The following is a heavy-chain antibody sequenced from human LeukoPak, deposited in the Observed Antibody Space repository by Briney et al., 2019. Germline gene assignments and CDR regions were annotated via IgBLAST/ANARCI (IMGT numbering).Heavy chain of an antibody. CDR3: ARLLVPDGGSDY. CDR1: GYSFTSYW. CDR2: IYPGDSDT. J-gene: IGHJ4*02. D-gene: IGHD1-14*01. Sequence: GESLQISCKGSGYSFTSYWIGWVRHMPGKGLEWMGIIYPGDSDTRYSPSFQGQVTISADKSISTAYLQWSSLQASDTAIYFCARLLVPDGGSDYWGQGTLVTVSS. V-gene: IGHV5-51*01.